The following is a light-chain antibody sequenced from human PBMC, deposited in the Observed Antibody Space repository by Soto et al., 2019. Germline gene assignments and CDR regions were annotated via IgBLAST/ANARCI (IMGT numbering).Light chain of an antibody. V-gene: IGKV2D-29*02. J-gene: IGKJ5*01. CDR2: EAS. Sequence: VMTQTPRYRSIAPCQPTPISCKSSQSLQHLTGETSLFWYLQKPGQSPQLLIYEASTRVSGVPDRFSGSGSGTDFTLDISRVEPDDVGIYYCMQSTQLPPTFGQGTRLEIK. CDR3: MQSTQLPPT. CDR1: QSLQHLTGETS.